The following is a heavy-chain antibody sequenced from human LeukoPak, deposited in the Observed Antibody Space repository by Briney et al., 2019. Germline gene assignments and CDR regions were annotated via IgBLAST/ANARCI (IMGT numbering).Heavy chain of an antibody. CDR1: GGSVSSSTYY. Sequence: KPSETLSLTCTVSGGSVSSSTYYWGWIRQPPGKGLECIGTIYYSGSTYYNPSLKSRVTISVDTSKNQFSLKLSSVTAADTAVYYCAVTGHRWFDPWGQGTLVTVSS. CDR3: AVTGHRWFDP. J-gene: IGHJ5*02. CDR2: IYYSGST. D-gene: IGHD3-16*01. V-gene: IGHV4-39*07.